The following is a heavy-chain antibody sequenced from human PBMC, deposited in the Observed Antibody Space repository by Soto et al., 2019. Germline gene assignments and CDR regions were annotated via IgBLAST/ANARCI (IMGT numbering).Heavy chain of an antibody. CDR3: ARHPNWNYLFDY. CDR1: GGSISSSSYY. V-gene: IGHV4-39*01. D-gene: IGHD1-7*01. Sequence: PSETLSLTCTVSGGSISSSSYYWGWIRQPPGKGLEWIGSIYYSGSTYYNPSLKSRVTISVDTSKDQFSLKLSSVTAADTAVYYCARHPNWNYLFDYWGQGTLVTVSS. J-gene: IGHJ4*02. CDR2: IYYSGST.